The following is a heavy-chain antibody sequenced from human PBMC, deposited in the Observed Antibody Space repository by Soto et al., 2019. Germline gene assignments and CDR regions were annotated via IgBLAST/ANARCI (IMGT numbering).Heavy chain of an antibody. J-gene: IGHJ6*02. Sequence: QVQLVQSGAEVKKPGASVKVSCKASGYTFTSYYMHWVRQAPGQGLEWMGIINPSGGSTSYAQKFQGRVTMTRDTSTSTVYMDLSSLRSEDTAVYYCARDIDPGAQYYYYYGMDVWGQGTTVTVSS. CDR1: GYTFTSYY. D-gene: IGHD2-15*01. CDR3: ARDIDPGAQYYYYYGMDV. CDR2: INPSGGST. V-gene: IGHV1-46*01.